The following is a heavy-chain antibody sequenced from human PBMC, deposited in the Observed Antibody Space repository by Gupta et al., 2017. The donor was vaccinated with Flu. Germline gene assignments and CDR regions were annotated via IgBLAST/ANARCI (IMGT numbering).Heavy chain of an antibody. CDR2: ISGSGDPT. CDR3: AKASERWFDL. Sequence: EVQLLESGGGSAQPGGSLRLSCAASGFSFSSFTMSWVRQAPGKGLEWVSGISGSGDPTSHADSVKGRFTISRDNSKKTVYLQMNNLRAEDTAIYYCAKASERWFDLWGRGTLVTVSS. CDR1: GFSFSSFT. J-gene: IGHJ2*01. D-gene: IGHD2-15*01. V-gene: IGHV3-23*01.